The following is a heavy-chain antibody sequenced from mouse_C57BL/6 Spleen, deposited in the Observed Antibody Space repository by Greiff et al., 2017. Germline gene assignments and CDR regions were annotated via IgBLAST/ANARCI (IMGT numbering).Heavy chain of an antibody. V-gene: IGHV1-50*01. CDR3: ARTVVATRAMDY. CDR1: GYTFTSYW. Sequence: VQLQQPGAELVKPGASVKLSCKASGYTFTSYWMQWVKQRPGQGLEWIGEIDPSDSYTNYNQKFKGKATLTVDTSSSTAYMQLSSLTSEDSAVYYCARTVVATRAMDYWGQGTSVTVSS. CDR2: IDPSDSYT. D-gene: IGHD1-1*01. J-gene: IGHJ4*01.